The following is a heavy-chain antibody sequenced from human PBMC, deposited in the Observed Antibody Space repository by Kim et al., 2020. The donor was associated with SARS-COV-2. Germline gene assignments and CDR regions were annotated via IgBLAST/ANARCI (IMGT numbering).Heavy chain of an antibody. V-gene: IGHV3-33*01. D-gene: IGHD6-13*01. Sequence: GGSLRLSCAASGFTFSSYAMHWVRQAPGKGLEWVSVIWDGGSNKYYADSVKGRFTISRDNSKNTLYLQMNSLRAEDTAVYYCARKYGNSCSRYGDYYYG. J-gene: IGHJ6*01. CDR3: ARKYGNSCSRYGDYYYG. CDR2: IWDGGSNK. CDR1: GFTFSSYA.